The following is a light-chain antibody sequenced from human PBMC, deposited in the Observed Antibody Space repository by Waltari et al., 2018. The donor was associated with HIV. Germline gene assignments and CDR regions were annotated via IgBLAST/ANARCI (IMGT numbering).Light chain of an antibody. CDR2: GNT. CDR3: QSYDSSLSGVV. CDR1: SSNIGAGYD. V-gene: IGLV1-40*01. Sequence: QSVLTQPPSVSGAPGQRVTISCTGSSSNIGAGYDVPWYQDLPGTAPKLLIYGNTNRPSGVPYRFSGSKSGTSASLAITGLQAEDEADYYCQSYDSSLSGVVFGGGTKLTVL. J-gene: IGLJ2*01.